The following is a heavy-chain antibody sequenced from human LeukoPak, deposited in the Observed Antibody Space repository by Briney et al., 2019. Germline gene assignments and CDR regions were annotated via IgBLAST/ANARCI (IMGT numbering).Heavy chain of an antibody. CDR3: AKGLSGGVSYYYYYGMDV. D-gene: IGHD3-16*01. V-gene: IGHV3-30*18. Sequence: GRSLRLSCAASGFTFSSYGMHWVRQAPGKGLEWVAVISHDGSNKYYADSVKGRFTISRDNSKNTLYLQMNSLRAEDTAVYYCAKGLSGGVSYYYYYGMDVWGQGTTVTVSS. CDR2: ISHDGSNK. J-gene: IGHJ6*02. CDR1: GFTFSSYG.